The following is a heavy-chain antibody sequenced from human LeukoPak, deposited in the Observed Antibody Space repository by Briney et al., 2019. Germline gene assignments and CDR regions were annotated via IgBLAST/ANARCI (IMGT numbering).Heavy chain of an antibody. Sequence: PSETLSLTCTVSGGSISSGSYYWSWIRQPAGKGLEWIGRICTSGSTNYNPSLKSRVTISVDTSKNQFSLKLNSVTAADTAVYYCARVGSGYYPVEDWGQGTLVTVSS. V-gene: IGHV4-61*02. J-gene: IGHJ4*02. CDR3: ARVGSGYYPVED. D-gene: IGHD3-22*01. CDR2: ICTSGST. CDR1: GGSISSGSYY.